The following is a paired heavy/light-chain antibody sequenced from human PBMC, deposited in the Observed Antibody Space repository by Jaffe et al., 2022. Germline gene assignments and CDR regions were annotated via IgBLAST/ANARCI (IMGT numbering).Light chain of an antibody. CDR1: SSNIGSNT. CDR3: AAWDDSLNGHVV. Sequence: QSVLTQPPSASGTPGQRVTISCSGSSSNIGSNTVNWYQQLPGTAPKLLIYSNNQRPSGVPDRFSGSKSGTSASLAISGLQSEDEADYYCAAWDDSLNGHVVFGGGTKLTVL. V-gene: IGLV1-44*01. J-gene: IGLJ2*01. CDR2: SNN.
Heavy chain of an antibody. CDR1: GYSISSGYY. CDR3: ARDGGLITRRRAVVTLGY. D-gene: IGHD3-16*02. CDR2: IYHSGST. J-gene: IGHJ4*02. V-gene: IGHV4-38-2*02. Sequence: QVQLQESGPGLVKPSETLSLTCAVSGYSISSGYYWGWIRQPPGKGLEWIGSIYHSGSTYYNPSLKSRVTISVDTSKNQFSLKLSSVTAADTAVYYCARDGGLITRRRAVVTLGYWGQGTLVTVSS.